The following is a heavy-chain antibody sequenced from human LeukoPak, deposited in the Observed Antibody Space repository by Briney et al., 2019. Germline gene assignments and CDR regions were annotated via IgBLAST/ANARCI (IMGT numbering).Heavy chain of an antibody. V-gene: IGHV4-59*10. CDR3: TRGPGGYYNY. CDR1: GGSFSGYY. J-gene: IGHJ4*02. CDR2: IYDRGST. D-gene: IGHD3-22*01. Sequence: SETLSLTCAVYGGSFSGYYWSWIRQPPGKGLEWIGRIYDRGSTNYNPSLESRVTMSGDTSKNQFFLKLSSVTAADTAVYYCTRGPGGYYNYWGQGTLVTVSS.